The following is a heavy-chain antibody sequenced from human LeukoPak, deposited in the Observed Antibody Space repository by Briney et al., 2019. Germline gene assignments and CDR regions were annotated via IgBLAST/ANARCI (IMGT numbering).Heavy chain of an antibody. V-gene: IGHV3-21*06. CDR2: ISSTSAYI. CDR3: ARVGSGSIFDY. D-gene: IGHD3-10*01. J-gene: IGHJ4*02. CDR1: EFTITTYS. Sequence: PGGSLRLSCTASEFTITTYSMNWVRQAPGKGLEWVSSISSTSAYIYYADSAKGRFTISRDNAKNSLYLQMSSLRAEDTAMYYCARVGSGSIFDYWGQGTLVTVSS.